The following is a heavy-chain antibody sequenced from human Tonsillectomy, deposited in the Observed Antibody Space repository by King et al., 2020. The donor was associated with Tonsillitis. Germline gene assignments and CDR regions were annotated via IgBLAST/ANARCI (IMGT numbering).Heavy chain of an antibody. CDR3: VGNHLGYDYGMDV. Sequence: VQLVESGGGLVQPGGSLRLSCAASGFTFSSYWMHWVRQAPGKGLVWVSRINSDGSSTGYADSVKGRFTISRDNAKNTLYLQMNSLRAEDTAVYYCVGNHLGYDYGMDVWGQGTTVTVSS. V-gene: IGHV3-74*02. J-gene: IGHJ6*02. CDR2: INSDGSST. CDR1: GFTFSSYW. D-gene: IGHD4-23*01.